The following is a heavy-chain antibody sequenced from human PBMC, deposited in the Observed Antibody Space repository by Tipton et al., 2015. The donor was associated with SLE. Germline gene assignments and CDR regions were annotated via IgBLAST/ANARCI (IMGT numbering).Heavy chain of an antibody. V-gene: IGHV4-59*11. J-gene: IGHJ4*02. CDR1: GGSISSHY. CDR3: ARDLGSSGSFDY. D-gene: IGHD6-13*01. CDR2: VYSSGST. Sequence: TLSLTCTVSGGSISSHYWSWIRQPPGKGLEWIGYVYSSGSTKYNPSLKSRVTISVDTSKNQFSLKLSSVTAADTAVYYCARDLGSSGSFDYWGQGTLVTVSS.